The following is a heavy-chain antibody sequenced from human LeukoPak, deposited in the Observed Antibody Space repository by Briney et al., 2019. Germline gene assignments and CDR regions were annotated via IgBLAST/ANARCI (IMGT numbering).Heavy chain of an antibody. CDR1: GFTFSDYY. CDR3: AKGYCSGGSCYSTPYYHYGMDV. Sequence: PGGSLRLSCAASGFTFSDYYMSWIRQAPGKGLEWVSYISSSGSTIYYADSVKGRFTISRDNAKNSLYLQMNSLRAEDTAVYYCAKGYCSGGSCYSTPYYHYGMDVWGQGTTVTVSS. CDR2: ISSSGSTI. J-gene: IGHJ6*02. V-gene: IGHV3-11*01. D-gene: IGHD2-15*01.